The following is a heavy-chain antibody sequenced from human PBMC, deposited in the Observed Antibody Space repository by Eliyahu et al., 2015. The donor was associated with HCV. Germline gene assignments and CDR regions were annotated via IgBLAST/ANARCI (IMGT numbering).Heavy chain of an antibody. CDR1: XGSFSGYY. J-gene: IGHJ4*02. V-gene: IGHV4-34*01. Sequence: QVQLQQWGAGLLKPSETLSLTCAVYXGSFSGYYWSWIRQPPGKGLEWIGEINHSGSTNYNPSLKSRVTISVDTSKNQFSLKLSSVTAADTAVYYCARQKTWIQLWCYFDYWGQGTLVTVSS. CDR2: INHSGST. D-gene: IGHD5-18*01. CDR3: ARQKTWIQLWCYFDY.